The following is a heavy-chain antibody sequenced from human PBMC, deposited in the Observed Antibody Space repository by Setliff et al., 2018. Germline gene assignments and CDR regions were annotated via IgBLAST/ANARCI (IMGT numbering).Heavy chain of an antibody. D-gene: IGHD3-16*01. J-gene: IGHJ4*02. V-gene: IGHV4-39*07. Sequence: SETLSLTCTVSGDSIRSSRYYWGWIRQPPGKGLEWIAEINPSGTTNYIPSLKSRLTISVDTSKRQFSLKLNSVTAADTAVYYCRFWSYVYKNDYWAQGTLVTVSS. CDR2: INPSGTT. CDR1: GDSIRSSRYY. CDR3: RFWSYVYKNDY.